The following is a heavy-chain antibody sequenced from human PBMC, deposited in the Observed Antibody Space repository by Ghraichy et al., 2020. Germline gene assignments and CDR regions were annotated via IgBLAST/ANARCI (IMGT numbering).Heavy chain of an antibody. CDR2: VSKTGST. CDR1: GASFTSHD. D-gene: IGHD3/OR15-3a*01. V-gene: IGHV4-59*11. J-gene: IGHJ5*02. Sequence: SETLSLTCTVSGASFTSHDWSWIRQPPGERLEWIGYVSKTGSTNYNPSLGSRVTMALDKSKSQVSLRLTSVTAADTAIYYCSRDNEGTAWGQGVRVTVSS. CDR3: SRDNEGTA.